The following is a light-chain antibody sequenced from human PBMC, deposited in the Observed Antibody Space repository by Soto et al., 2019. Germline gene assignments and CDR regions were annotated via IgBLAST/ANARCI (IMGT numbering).Light chain of an antibody. J-gene: IGKJ1*01. V-gene: IGKV1D-16*01. CDR3: QQYKNFPPT. Sequence: DIQMTQSPSSLSASVGDRVTITCRASQGIRSWLAWYQLKPEKAPKSLIYDASTLQTGVPSRFSGSGSGTEFTLTISSLQPDDFATYYCQQYKNFPPTFGQGTKVEI. CDR2: DAS. CDR1: QGIRSW.